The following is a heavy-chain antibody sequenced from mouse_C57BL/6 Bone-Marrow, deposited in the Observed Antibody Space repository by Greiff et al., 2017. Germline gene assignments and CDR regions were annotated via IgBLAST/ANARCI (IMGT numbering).Heavy chain of an antibody. J-gene: IGHJ2*01. D-gene: IGHD2-12*01. CDR3: ARYLYPYYFDY. Sequence: VQLQQSGAELVKPGASVKLSCKASGSTFTSYWMHWVKQRPGQGLEWIGMIHPNSGSTNYNEKFKSKATLTVDNSSSTAYMQLSSLTSEDSAVYYCARYLYPYYFDYWGQGTTLTVSS. CDR1: GSTFTSYW. CDR2: IHPNSGST. V-gene: IGHV1-64*01.